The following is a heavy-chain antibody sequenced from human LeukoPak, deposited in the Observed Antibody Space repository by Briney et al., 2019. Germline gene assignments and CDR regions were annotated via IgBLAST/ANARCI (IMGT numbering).Heavy chain of an antibody. J-gene: IGHJ6*03. D-gene: IGHD6-19*01. V-gene: IGHV4-4*07. CDR3: ARVAVADTFHYYYYMDV. CDR1: GGSISSYY. CDR2: IYTSGST. Sequence: PSETLSLTCTVSGGSISSYYWSWIRQPAGKGLEWIGRIYTSGSTNYNPSLKSRVTISVDTSKNQFSLKLSSVTAADTAVYYCARVAVADTFHYYYYMDVWGKGTTVTVSS.